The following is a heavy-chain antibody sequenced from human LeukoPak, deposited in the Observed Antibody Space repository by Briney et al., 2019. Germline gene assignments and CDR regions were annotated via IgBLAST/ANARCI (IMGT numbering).Heavy chain of an antibody. J-gene: IGHJ6*02. CDR2: IYYSGST. CDR1: GGSISSYY. D-gene: IGHD1-26*01. Sequence: PSETLSLTCTVSGGSISSYYWSWIRQPPGKGLEWIGYIYYSGSTNYNPSLKSRVTISVDTSKNQFSLKLSSVTAADTAVYYCAREVGYYYGMDVCGQGTTVTVSS. V-gene: IGHV4-59*01. CDR3: AREVGYYYGMDV.